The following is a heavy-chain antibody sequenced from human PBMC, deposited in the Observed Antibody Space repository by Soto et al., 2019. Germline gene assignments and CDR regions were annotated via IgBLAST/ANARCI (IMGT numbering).Heavy chain of an antibody. V-gene: IGHV4-30-4*01. CDR3: AREVYSYGYRNFDY. D-gene: IGHD5-18*01. Sequence: SETLSLTCTVSGGSISSGDYYWSWIRQPPGKGLEWIGYIYYSGSTYYNPSLKSRVTISVDTSKNQFSLKLSSVTAADTAVYYCAREVYSYGYRNFDYWGQGTLVTVSS. CDR2: IYYSGST. CDR1: GGSISSGDYY. J-gene: IGHJ4*02.